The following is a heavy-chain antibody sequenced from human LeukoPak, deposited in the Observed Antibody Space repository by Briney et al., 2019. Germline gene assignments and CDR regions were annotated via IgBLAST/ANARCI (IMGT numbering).Heavy chain of an antibody. D-gene: IGHD6-19*01. CDR3: ARVSSSGWYCDY. CDR2: IYYSGST. J-gene: IGHJ4*02. Sequence: SETLSLTCTVSGGSISSGGYYWSWIRQPPGKGLEWIGYIYYSGSTYYNPSLKSRVTISVDTSKNQFSLKLSSVTAADTAVYYCARVSSSGWYCDYWGQGTLVTVSS. CDR1: GGSISSGGYY. V-gene: IGHV4-31*03.